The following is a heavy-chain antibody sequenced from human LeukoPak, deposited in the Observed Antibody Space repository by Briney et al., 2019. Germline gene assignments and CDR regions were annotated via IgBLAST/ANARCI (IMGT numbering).Heavy chain of an antibody. CDR3: ARHHGEMATIAFDY. V-gene: IGHV4-59*08. CDR1: GGSISGYY. Sequence: SETLSLTCTVSGGSISGYYWSWIRQPPGKGLEWIGYIYYSGSTNYNPSLKSRVTISVDTSKNQFSLKLSSVTAADTAVYYCARHHGEMATIAFDYWGQGTLVTVSS. CDR2: IYYSGST. D-gene: IGHD5-24*01. J-gene: IGHJ4*02.